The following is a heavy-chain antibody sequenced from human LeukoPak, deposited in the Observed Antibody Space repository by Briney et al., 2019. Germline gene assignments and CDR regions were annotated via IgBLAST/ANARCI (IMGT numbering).Heavy chain of an antibody. CDR3: AHLGRFGALLPYYYYMDV. D-gene: IGHD3-10*01. Sequence: PSETLSLTCTVSGGSISSGSHYWTWIRQPAGKGLEYIGRVYSSGSTDSNPSLRSRLTMSVDTSKNQLSLKLTSVTAADTAVYYCAHLGRFGALLPYYYYMDVWGKGTTVTVSS. J-gene: IGHJ6*03. CDR2: VYSSGST. V-gene: IGHV4-61*02. CDR1: GGSISSGSHY.